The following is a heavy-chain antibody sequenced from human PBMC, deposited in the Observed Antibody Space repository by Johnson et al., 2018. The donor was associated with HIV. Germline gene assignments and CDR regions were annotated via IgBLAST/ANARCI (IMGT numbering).Heavy chain of an antibody. CDR1: GFTFSRYG. Sequence: QVQLVESGGGVVQPGRSLRLSCAASGFTFSRYGMHWVRQAPGKGLEWVAFIRYDGNNKYYADSVKGRFTISRDNFKNTLYLQMKSLRAEDTAVYYCAKVGGSHDYVWGSYPGNWGQGTMVIVSS. V-gene: IGHV3-30*02. CDR3: AKVGGSHDYVWGSYPGN. J-gene: IGHJ3*01. CDR2: IRYDGNNK. D-gene: IGHD3-16*02.